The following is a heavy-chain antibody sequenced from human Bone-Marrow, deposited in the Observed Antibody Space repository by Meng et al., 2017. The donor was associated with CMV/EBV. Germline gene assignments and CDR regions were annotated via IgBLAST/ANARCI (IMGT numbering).Heavy chain of an antibody. CDR3: ARDGGGYSSSYNNWFDP. V-gene: IGHV4-38-2*02. Sequence: SETLSLTCTVSGYSISSGYCWGWIRQPPGKGLEWIGSIYYSGSTYYNPFLKSRVTISVDTSKNQFSLKLSSVTAADTAVYYCARDGGGYSSSYNNWFDPWGQGTRVTVSS. J-gene: IGHJ5*02. CDR2: IYYSGST. D-gene: IGHD6-13*01. CDR1: GYSISSGYC.